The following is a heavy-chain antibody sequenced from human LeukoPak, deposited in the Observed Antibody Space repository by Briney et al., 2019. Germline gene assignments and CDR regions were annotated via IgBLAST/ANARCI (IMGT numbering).Heavy chain of an antibody. CDR2: MSYNGSET. J-gene: IGHJ6*02. D-gene: IGHD4-17*01. V-gene: IGHV3-30*04. CDR3: ARDEASTVTTDYYYGMDV. CDR1: GFTFSPY. Sequence: PGRSLRLSCAASGFTFSPYMHWGRQAPGKGLEWVALMSYNGSETYYADSVKGRSTISRDNSKNTLYLQMNSLRTEDTAVYYCARDEASTVTTDYYYGMDVWGQGTTVTVSS.